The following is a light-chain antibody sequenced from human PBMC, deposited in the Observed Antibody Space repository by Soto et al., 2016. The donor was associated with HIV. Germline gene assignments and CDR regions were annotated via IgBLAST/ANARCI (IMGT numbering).Light chain of an antibody. Sequence: DIQVTQSPSTLSASVGDRVTITCRASQSIDSWLAWYQQKPGKAPKLLIYKASSLESGVPSRFSGSGSGTEFTLTISSLQPDDFATYYCQQYNSYSYTFGQGTKLEIK. V-gene: IGKV1-5*03. CDR1: QSIDSW. CDR2: KAS. J-gene: IGKJ2*01. CDR3: QQYNSYSYT.